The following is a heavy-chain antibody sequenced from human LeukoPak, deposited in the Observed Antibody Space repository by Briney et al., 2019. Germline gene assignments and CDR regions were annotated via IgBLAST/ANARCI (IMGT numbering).Heavy chain of an antibody. CDR1: GFTFRSYS. CDR2: ISSSSSYI. Sequence: SGGSLRLSCADSGFTFRSYSMNWVRQAPGKGLEWVSSISSSSSYIYYADSVKGRFTISRDNAKNSLYLQMNSLRAEDTAVYYCARGGFAGQVWSEDFDHWGQGTLVTVSS. J-gene: IGHJ4*02. V-gene: IGHV3-21*01. CDR3: ARGGFAGQVWSEDFDH. D-gene: IGHD5-18*01.